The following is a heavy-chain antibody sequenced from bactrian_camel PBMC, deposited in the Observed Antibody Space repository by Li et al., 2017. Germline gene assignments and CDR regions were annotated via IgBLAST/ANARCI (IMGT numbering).Heavy chain of an antibody. CDR1: GYTVSYYC. Sequence: HVQLVESGGGSVQAGGSLRLSCAASGYTVSYYCMGWFRQAPGKEREGVATIHTGVRTTYYADSVKGRFTISQDSAKNTLYLQMNSLKHEDTAMYYCAARGKLAFDDTYGGIWSRQQWYPYWGQGTQVTVS. CDR3: AARGKLAFDDTYGGIWSRQQWYPY. CDR2: IHTGVRTT. J-gene: IGHJ4*01. V-gene: IGHV3S1*01. D-gene: IGHD6*01.